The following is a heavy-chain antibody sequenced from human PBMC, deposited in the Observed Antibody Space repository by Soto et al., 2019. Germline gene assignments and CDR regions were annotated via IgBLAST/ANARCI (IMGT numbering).Heavy chain of an antibody. CDR1: LFILSRYC. CDR2: IRQDGSEK. Sequence: GGSLRVSCGASLFILSRYCMTLGRLVPGKGLEWVANIRQDGSEKYYVDSVKGRFTISRDNAKNSLSLQMNNLRPDDTAVYYCARAGSNYFSSCSSLPYY. CDR3: ARAGSNYFSSCSSLPYY. V-gene: IGHV3-7*02. J-gene: IGHJ6*03. D-gene: IGHD6-6*01.